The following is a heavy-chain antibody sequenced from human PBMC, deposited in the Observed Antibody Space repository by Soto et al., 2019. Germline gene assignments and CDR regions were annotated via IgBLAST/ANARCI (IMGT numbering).Heavy chain of an antibody. Sequence: PSETLSLTCTVSGGSISTFYWSWIRLPPGKGLEWIGYIHYSGSAVYNPSLKSRLTISVDTSKNQFSLKLSSVTAADTVVYYCARDSYRYSSSTPEYYYYGMDVWGQGTTVTVSS. CDR3: ARDSYRYSSSTPEYYYYGMDV. CDR1: GGSISTFY. J-gene: IGHJ6*02. V-gene: IGHV4-59*01. CDR2: IHYSGSA. D-gene: IGHD6-6*01.